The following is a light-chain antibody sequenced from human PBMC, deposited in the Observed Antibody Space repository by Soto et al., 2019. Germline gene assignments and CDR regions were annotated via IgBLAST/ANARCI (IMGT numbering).Light chain of an antibody. Sequence: DIQMTQSPSTLSASVGDRVTITCRASQSISSWLAWYQQKPGKAPKLLIYKASSLESGAPSRFSGSGSGTEFTLTISSLQPDEFATYYCQQYNGFSATFGGGTKVEIK. CDR2: KAS. CDR1: QSISSW. J-gene: IGKJ4*01. CDR3: QQYNGFSAT. V-gene: IGKV1-5*03.